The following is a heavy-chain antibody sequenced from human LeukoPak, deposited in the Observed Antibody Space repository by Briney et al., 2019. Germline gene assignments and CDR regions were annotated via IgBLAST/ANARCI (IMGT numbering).Heavy chain of an antibody. J-gene: IGHJ4*02. V-gene: IGHV4-38-2*01. CDR1: GYSISSGYY. CDR2: IYHRGST. CDR3: ASQAVVPAAIVDY. D-gene: IGHD2-2*02. Sequence: SETLSLTCAVSGYSISSGYYWGWIRQPPGKGLEWIGSIYHRGSTYYNPSLKSRVTISVDTSKNQSSLKLSSVTAADTAVYYCASQAVVPAAIVDYWGQGTLVTVSS.